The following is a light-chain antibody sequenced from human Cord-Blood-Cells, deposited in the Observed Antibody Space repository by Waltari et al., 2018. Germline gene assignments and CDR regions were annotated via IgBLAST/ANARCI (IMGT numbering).Light chain of an antibody. V-gene: IGKV1-5*03. CDR1: QSISSW. Sequence: DIQMTQSPSTLSASVGDRFTFTCRASQSISSWLAWYQQKPGKAPKLLIYKASSLESGVPSRFSGSGSGTEFTLTISSLQPDDFATYYCQQYNSYPFTFGPGTKVDIK. CDR2: KAS. CDR3: QQYNSYPFT. J-gene: IGKJ3*01.